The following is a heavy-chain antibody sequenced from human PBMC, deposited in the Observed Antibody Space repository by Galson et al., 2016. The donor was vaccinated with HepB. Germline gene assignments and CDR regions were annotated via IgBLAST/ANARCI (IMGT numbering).Heavy chain of an antibody. Sequence: QSGAEVKKPGESLRIACKASGYKFSSYWIGWVRQMPGKGLEWMAIIYPGDSDTRYSPAFQGQVTISADTSISTAYLQWSSLRASDTAIYYCARDDFWSGYYYYGMEAWGQGTTVTVS. D-gene: IGHD3-3*01. V-gene: IGHV5-51*03. CDR3: ARDDFWSGYYYYGMEA. J-gene: IGHJ6*02. CDR1: GYKFSSYW. CDR2: IYPGDSDT.